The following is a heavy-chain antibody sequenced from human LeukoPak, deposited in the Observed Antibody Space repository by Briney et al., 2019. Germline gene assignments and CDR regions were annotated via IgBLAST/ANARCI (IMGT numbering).Heavy chain of an antibody. CDR1: GFTFSSYG. Sequence: PGRSLRLSCAASGFTFSSYGMHWVRQAPGKGLEWVAVISYDGSNKYYADSVKGRFTISRDNSKNTLYLQMNSLRADDTAVYYCAKDTTLIRGLIRGGAFDIWGQGTMVTVSS. V-gene: IGHV3-30*18. J-gene: IGHJ3*02. D-gene: IGHD3-10*01. CDR2: ISYDGSNK. CDR3: AKDTTLIRGLIRGGAFDI.